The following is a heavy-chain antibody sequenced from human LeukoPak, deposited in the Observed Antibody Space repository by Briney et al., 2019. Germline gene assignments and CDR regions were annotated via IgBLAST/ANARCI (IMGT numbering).Heavy chain of an antibody. Sequence: ASVKVSCKASGYSFTNYDINWVRQAPGQGLEWMGWMNPKSGDTGYSQKFQGRVFITRDTSINTAYMEPSRLRSDDTAVYYCASDYYGSGRNYYYYMDVWGKGTTVTISS. J-gene: IGHJ6*03. D-gene: IGHD3-10*01. CDR2: MNPKSGDT. CDR1: GYSFTNYD. CDR3: ASDYYGSGRNYYYYMDV. V-gene: IGHV1-8*03.